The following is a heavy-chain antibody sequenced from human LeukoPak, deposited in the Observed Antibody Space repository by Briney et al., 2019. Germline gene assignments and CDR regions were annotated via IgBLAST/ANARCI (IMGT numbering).Heavy chain of an antibody. D-gene: IGHD2-15*01. J-gene: IGHJ4*02. Sequence: SQTLSLTCTVSGGSISSGSYYWRWIRQPAGKGLEWSGSIYTSGSTNYNPSLKSRVTISVDTSKNQFSLKLSSVTAADTAVYYCARAQCCPGTPDYWGQGTLVTVSS. CDR2: IYTSGST. V-gene: IGHV4-61*02. CDR1: GGSISSGSYY. CDR3: ARAQCCPGTPDY.